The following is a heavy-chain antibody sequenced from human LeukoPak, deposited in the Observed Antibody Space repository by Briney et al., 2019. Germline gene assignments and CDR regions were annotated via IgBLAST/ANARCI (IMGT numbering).Heavy chain of an antibody. D-gene: IGHD3-3*01. CDR1: GFTFSSYA. V-gene: IGHV3-23*01. J-gene: IGHJ4*02. Sequence: PGGSLRLSCAASGFTFSSYAMSWVRQAPGKGLEWVSAISGSGGSTYYADSVKGRFTISRDNSKNTLYLQMNSLRAEDTAVYYCAKDYYYDFWSGYYSLVWYWGQGTLVTVSS. CDR2: ISGSGGST. CDR3: AKDYYYDFWSGYYSLVWY.